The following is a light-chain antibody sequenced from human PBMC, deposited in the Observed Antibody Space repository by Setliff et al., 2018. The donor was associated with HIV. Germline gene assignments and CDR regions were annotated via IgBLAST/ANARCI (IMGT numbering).Light chain of an antibody. CDR1: PSTIGPGHD. CDR2: GSR. J-gene: IGLJ1*01. Sequence: QSVLTQPPSVSGAPGQRVTIFCTGGPSTIGPGHDVHWYQQLPGTAPKLLVYGSRNRPSGVPDRFSGSKSGNSASLAITGLQAEDEGDYYCQTYDSSLNGYVFGTGTKVTVL. CDR3: QTYDSSLNGYV. V-gene: IGLV1-40*01.